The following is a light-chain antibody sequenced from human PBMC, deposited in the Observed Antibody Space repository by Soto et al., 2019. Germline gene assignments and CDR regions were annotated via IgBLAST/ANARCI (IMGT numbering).Light chain of an antibody. V-gene: IGKV3-20*01. CDR2: AAS. Sequence: QCSATLYKYQGERATLSCRASQSVSGNSLVWYQQKGGQAPRLLIYAASTRATGVPDRFSGTGSGTDFALTISRLETDDSAVYYFQPYGGSPFTFGPGSKVDI. CDR3: QPYGGSPFT. J-gene: IGKJ3*01. CDR1: QSVSGNS.